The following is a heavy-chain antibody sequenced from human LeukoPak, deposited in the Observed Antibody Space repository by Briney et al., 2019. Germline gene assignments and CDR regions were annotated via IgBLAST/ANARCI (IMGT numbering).Heavy chain of an antibody. CDR1: GGSISSYY. CDR3: ARETSSGYPYYFDY. V-gene: IGHV4-4*07. D-gene: IGHD3-22*01. Sequence: SETLSLTCTVSGGSISSYYWSWIRQPAGKGLEWIGRIYTSGSTNYNPSLKSRVTISVDKSKNQFSLKLSSVTAADTAVYYRARETSSGYPYYFDYWGQGTLVTVSS. CDR2: IYTSGST. J-gene: IGHJ4*02.